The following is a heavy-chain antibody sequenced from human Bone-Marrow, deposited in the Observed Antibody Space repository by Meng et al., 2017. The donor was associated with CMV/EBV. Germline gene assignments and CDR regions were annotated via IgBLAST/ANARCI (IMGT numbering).Heavy chain of an antibody. Sequence: SETLSLTCTVSGGSVSCSSYYWGWIRQPPGKGLEWVGSIYYSGSTYYSPSLKSRVTISLDTSKNHFSLKLSSVTAADTAVYYCARGRYYYDSSGNDYWGQGPLVTVSS. J-gene: IGHJ4*02. D-gene: IGHD3-22*01. CDR2: IYYSGST. CDR1: GGSVSCSSYY. CDR3: ARGRYYYDSSGNDY. V-gene: IGHV4-39*07.